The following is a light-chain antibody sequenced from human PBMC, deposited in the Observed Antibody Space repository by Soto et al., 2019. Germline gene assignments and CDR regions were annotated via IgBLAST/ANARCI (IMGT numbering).Light chain of an antibody. CDR2: DVS. CDR3: QQYNSYPWK. V-gene: IGKV1-5*01. J-gene: IGKJ1*01. CDR1: QSISGW. Sequence: DIQMTQSPSSVSASVGDRVTITCRASQSISGWLSWYQQKPGKAPKLLIYDVSSLESGVPSRFSGSGSGTEFTLAISSLQPDDFATYYCQQYNSYPWKFGQGTKVDIK.